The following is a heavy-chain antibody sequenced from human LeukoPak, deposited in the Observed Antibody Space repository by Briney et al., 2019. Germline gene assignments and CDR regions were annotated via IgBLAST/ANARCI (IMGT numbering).Heavy chain of an antibody. J-gene: IGHJ4*02. CDR3: ARYPFDGYNYYFDY. V-gene: IGHV4-59*01. Sequence: SETLSLTCTVSGGSISSYYWSWIRQTPGKGLEWIGYIHYSGSTNYNPSLKSRVTFSVDTSKNQFSLRLSSVTAADTAVYYCARYPFDGYNYYFDYWGQGTLVTVSS. D-gene: IGHD5-24*01. CDR1: GGSISSYY. CDR2: IHYSGST.